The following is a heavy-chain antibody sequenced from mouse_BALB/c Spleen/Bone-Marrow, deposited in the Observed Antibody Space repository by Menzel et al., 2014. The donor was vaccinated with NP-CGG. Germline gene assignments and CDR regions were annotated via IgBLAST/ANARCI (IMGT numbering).Heavy chain of an antibody. CDR3: ARSHGYYPYWYFDV. D-gene: IGHD2-3*01. V-gene: IGHV1-69*02. J-gene: IGHJ1*01. CDR1: GYTFTSYW. CDR2: IDPSDSEP. Sequence: VQLQQSGAELVKPGAPVKLSCKASGYTFTSYWMNWVKQRPGRGLEWIGRIDPSDSEPHYNQKFKDKATLTVDKSSSTAYIQLSSLTSEDSAVYYCARSHGYYPYWYFDVWGAGTTVTVSS.